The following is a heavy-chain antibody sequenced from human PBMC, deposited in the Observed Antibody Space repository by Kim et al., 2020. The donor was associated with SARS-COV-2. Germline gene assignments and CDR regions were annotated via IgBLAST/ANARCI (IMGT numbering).Heavy chain of an antibody. V-gene: IGHV3-9*01. D-gene: IGHD3-10*01. J-gene: IGHJ3*02. Sequence: KGRFTISRDNAQNSLYLQMNRLRAEDTALYYCAKDMRYGSGSYYNEAFDIWGQGTMVTVSS. CDR3: AKDMRYGSGSYYNEAFDI.